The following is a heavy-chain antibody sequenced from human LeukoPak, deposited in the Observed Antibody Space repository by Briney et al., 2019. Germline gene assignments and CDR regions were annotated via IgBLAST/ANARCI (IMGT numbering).Heavy chain of an antibody. J-gene: IGHJ6*03. CDR1: GGSISSYY. D-gene: IGHD2-2*01. V-gene: IGHV4-59*12. CDR2: IYYSGST. CDR3: ARTSVNCSSTSCYYYYYMDV. Sequence: PSEILSLTCTVSGGSISSYYWSWIRQPPGKGLEWIGYIYYSGSTNYNPSLKSRVTISVDKSKNQFSLKLSSVTAADTAVYYCARTSVNCSSTSCYYYYYMDVWGKGTTVTVSS.